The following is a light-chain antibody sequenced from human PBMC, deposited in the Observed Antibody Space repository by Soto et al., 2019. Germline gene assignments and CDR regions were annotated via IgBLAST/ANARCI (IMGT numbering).Light chain of an antibody. J-gene: IGKJ2*01. Sequence: EIVLTQSPATLSLSPGERATLSCRASQSVRIFLAWYQQKPGQAPRLLIYDASNRATGIPDRFSGSGSGTDFTLTISSLEPEYFAVYYWQHRGNCPLYTFGQGTKVEMK. CDR2: DAS. V-gene: IGKV3-11*01. CDR1: QSVRIF. CDR3: QHRGNCPLYT.